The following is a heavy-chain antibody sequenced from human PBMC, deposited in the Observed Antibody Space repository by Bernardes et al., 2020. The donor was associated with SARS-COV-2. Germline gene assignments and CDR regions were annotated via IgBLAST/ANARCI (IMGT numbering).Heavy chain of an antibody. CDR3: ARWEINYYDSSGYYPNAFDI. CDR2: ISSSSSYI. J-gene: IGHJ3*02. D-gene: IGHD3-22*01. V-gene: IGHV3-21*01. CDR1: GFTFSSYS. Sequence: GSLRLSCAASGFTFSSYSMNWVRQAPGKGLEWVSSISSSSSYIYYADSVKGRFTISRDNAKNSLYLQMNSLRAEDTAVYYCARWEINYYDSSGYYPNAFDIWGQGTMVTVSS.